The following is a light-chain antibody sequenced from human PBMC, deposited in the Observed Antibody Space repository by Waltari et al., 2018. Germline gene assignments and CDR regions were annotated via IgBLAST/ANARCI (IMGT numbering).Light chain of an antibody. V-gene: IGLV2-11*01. CDR3: CSYAGTYTYVV. J-gene: IGLJ2*01. CDR1: SSDVGGYKY. Sequence: QSALTQPRSISGSPGQSVTISCTGTSSDVGGYKYVSWYQHHPGKAPKLIIYDVSKRASGVPDRFSGSKSGNTASLTISGLQAEDEADYYCCSYAGTYTYVVFGGGTKLTVL. CDR2: DVS.